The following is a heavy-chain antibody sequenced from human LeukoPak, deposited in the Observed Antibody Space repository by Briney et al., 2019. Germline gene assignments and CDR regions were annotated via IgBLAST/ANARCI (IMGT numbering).Heavy chain of an antibody. V-gene: IGHV1-3*03. Sequence: ASVKVSCKASGYTFTNYAMHWVRQAPGQRLEWMGWINGGTGNTKYSQEFQGRVTITRDTSTSTAYMELSSLRSEDTAVYYCASETGTTTEAAYFDYWGQGTLVTVSS. CDR2: INGGTGNT. J-gene: IGHJ4*02. CDR3: ASETGTTTEAAYFDY. D-gene: IGHD1-7*01. CDR1: GYTFTNYA.